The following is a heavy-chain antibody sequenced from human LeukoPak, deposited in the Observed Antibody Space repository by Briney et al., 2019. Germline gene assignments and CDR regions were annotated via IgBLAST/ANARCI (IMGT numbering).Heavy chain of an antibody. CDR3: ARGYTTMIYY. V-gene: IGHV4-59*01. CDR1: GGSISSYY. CDR2: IYYSGST. J-gene: IGHJ4*02. Sequence: PSETLSLTCAVSGGSISSYYWSWIRQPPGKGLEWIGYIYYSGSTNYNPSLKSRVTIPVDTSKNQFSLKLSSVTAADTAVYYCARGYTTMIYYWGQGTLVTVSS. D-gene: IGHD3-22*01.